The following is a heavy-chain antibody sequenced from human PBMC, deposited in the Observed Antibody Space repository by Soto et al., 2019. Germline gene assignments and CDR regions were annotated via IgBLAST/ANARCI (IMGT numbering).Heavy chain of an antibody. CDR3: ARGRYGDY. CDR1: GYTFTSSG. CDR2: ISAHNGNT. Sequence: QVHLGQSGAEVKKPGASVKVTCKGSGYTFTSSGITWVRQAPGQGLEWMGWISAHNGNTNYAQKLQGRVTVTRDTSTSTAYMELRSLRSDDTAVYYCARGRYGDYWGQGALVTVSS. J-gene: IGHJ4*02. V-gene: IGHV1-18*01. D-gene: IGHD1-1*01.